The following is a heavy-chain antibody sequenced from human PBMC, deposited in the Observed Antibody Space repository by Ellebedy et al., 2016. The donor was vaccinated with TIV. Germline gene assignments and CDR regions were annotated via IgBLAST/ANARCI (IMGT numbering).Heavy chain of an antibody. CDR3: ARLPSRIAAAA. V-gene: IGHV4-39*07. D-gene: IGHD6-13*01. Sequence: SETLSLTCTVSGGSISSTNYYWVWIRQPPGKGLEWIGSIYYSGSSNYNPSLKSRVTISADTSKDQFSLKLSSVTAADTAVYYCARLPSRIAAAAWGQGVLVTVTS. CDR2: IYYSGSS. CDR1: GGSISSTNYY. J-gene: IGHJ5*02.